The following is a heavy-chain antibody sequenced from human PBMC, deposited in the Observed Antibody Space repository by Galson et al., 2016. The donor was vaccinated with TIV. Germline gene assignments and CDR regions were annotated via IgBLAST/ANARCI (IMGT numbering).Heavy chain of an antibody. J-gene: IGHJ4*02. D-gene: IGHD3-22*01. Sequence: PALVKPTQTLTPTCTFSGFSLSATGMSVSWIRQSPGKALEWLARIDWDDDKYYTTSLKTRLTISKDTSKNQVVLTMTNTDPVDTATYYCARTLFSENDGYWIDYWGQGTLVTVSS. CDR1: GFSLSATGMS. V-gene: IGHV2-70*11. CDR3: ARTLFSENDGYWIDY. CDR2: IDWDDDK.